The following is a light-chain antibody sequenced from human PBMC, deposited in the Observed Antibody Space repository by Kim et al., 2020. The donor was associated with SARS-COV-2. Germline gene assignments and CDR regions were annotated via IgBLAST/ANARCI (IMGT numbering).Light chain of an antibody. Sequence: QSVLTQPASVSGSLGQSITISCTGTDSDIGDYNYVSWYQHFPDKAPKLIIYDVSYRPSGVSNRFSASKSGNTASLTISGLQPEDEADYYCYSYSRRGTYVFGVGTKVTVL. V-gene: IGLV2-14*03. CDR1: DSDIGDYNY. CDR3: YSYSRRGTYV. CDR2: DVS. J-gene: IGLJ1*01.